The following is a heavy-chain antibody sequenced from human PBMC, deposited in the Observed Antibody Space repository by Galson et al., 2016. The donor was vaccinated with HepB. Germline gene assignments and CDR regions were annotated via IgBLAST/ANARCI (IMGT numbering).Heavy chain of an antibody. D-gene: IGHD3-10*01. Sequence: SLRLSCAASGFTFNAHWMNWVRQAPGKGLEWVANIRGDGIVSYYAESVRGRFTISRDNAKNSLYLQMNGLRVDETAVYYFSREMTGSYFDWGQGTLVPVSS. J-gene: IGHJ4*02. V-gene: IGHV3-7*01. CDR1: GFTFNAHW. CDR2: IRGDGIVS. CDR3: SREMTGSYFD.